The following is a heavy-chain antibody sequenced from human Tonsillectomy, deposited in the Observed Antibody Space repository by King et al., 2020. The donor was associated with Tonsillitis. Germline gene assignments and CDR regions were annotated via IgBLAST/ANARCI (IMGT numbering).Heavy chain of an antibody. CDR2: IKQDGSEK. V-gene: IGHV3-7*01. D-gene: IGHD6-13*01. CDR1: GFTFSHYL. Sequence: VQLVESGGGLVQPGGSLRLSCAASGFTFSHYLMSWVRQVPGKGREWVANIKQDGSEKYYVDSVRGRFAISRDNAKNSLYLHMNRLRAADTAVYYCGRNSSPSLRPYSSSYYFDCGSQGTLVTVPS. CDR3: GRNSSPSLRPYSSSYYFDC. J-gene: IGHJ4*02.